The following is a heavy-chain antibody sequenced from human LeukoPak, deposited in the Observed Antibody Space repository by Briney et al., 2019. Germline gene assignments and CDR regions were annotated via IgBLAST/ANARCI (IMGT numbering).Heavy chain of an antibody. Sequence: PSETLSLTCTVSRGSISGYSWSWIRQSPGGGLEWIGYIYYSGGTNYNPSLKSRVTISVDTSKKQFSLKLTSVTAADTAVYYCARSSEGRYYYDSSGYSYYYYYMDVWGKGTTVTISS. CDR1: RGSISGYS. D-gene: IGHD3-22*01. V-gene: IGHV4-59*01. CDR3: ARSSEGRYYYDSSGYSYYYYYMDV. CDR2: IYYSGGT. J-gene: IGHJ6*03.